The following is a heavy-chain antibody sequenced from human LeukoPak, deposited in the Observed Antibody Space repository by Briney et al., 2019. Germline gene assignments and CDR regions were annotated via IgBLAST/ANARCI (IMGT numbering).Heavy chain of an antibody. V-gene: IGHV3-30*02. CDR3: AKDRTHDYSFDY. CDR1: GFTFGSCA. D-gene: IGHD1-14*01. Sequence: GGSPRLSCAASGFTFGSCAMHWVRQAPGKGLEWVAFIQYDGVNKNYADSVKGRFTISRDNSKNTLDLQMNSLRAEDTAVYYCAKDRTHDYSFDYWGQGTPVTVSS. CDR2: IQYDGVNK. J-gene: IGHJ4*02.